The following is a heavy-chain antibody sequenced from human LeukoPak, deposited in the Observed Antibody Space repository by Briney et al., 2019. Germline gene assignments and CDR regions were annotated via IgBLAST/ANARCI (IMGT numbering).Heavy chain of an antibody. CDR1: GFMFSSYA. V-gene: IGHV3-30*04. Sequence: GGSLRLSCAASGFMFSSYAMHWVRQAPGKGLEWVALISCDGSDQFYADSVKGRFTISRDNSKNTLYLQMNSLRAEDTAVYYCARSFSGSYPDFDYWGQGALVTVSS. CDR3: ARSFSGSYPDFDY. D-gene: IGHD1-26*01. J-gene: IGHJ4*02. CDR2: ISCDGSDQ.